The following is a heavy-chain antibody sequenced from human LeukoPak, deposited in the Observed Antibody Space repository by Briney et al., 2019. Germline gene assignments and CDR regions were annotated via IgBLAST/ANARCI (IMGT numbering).Heavy chain of an antibody. J-gene: IGHJ4*02. V-gene: IGHV4-59*12. D-gene: IGHD5/OR15-5a*01. Sequence: SETLSLTCTVSGGSISSYYWSWIRQPPGKGLEWIGYIYYSGSTNYNPSLKSRVTISVDTSKNQFSLKLSSVTAADTAVYYCARDQTGRYYFDYWGQGTLVTVSS. CDR1: GGSISSYY. CDR2: IYYSGST. CDR3: ARDQTGRYYFDY.